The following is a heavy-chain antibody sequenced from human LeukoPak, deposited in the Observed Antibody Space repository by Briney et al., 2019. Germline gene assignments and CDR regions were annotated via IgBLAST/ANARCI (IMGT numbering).Heavy chain of an antibody. CDR3: ARERRPDIVVVVAATDAFDI. Sequence: PGGSLRLSCAASGFTFSSYSMNWVRQAPGKGLEWVSYISSSSSTIYYADSVKGRFTISRDNAKNSLYLQINSLRAEDTAVYYCARERRPDIVVVVAATDAFDIWGQGTMVTVSS. J-gene: IGHJ3*02. CDR2: ISSSSSTI. V-gene: IGHV3-48*01. CDR1: GFTFSSYS. D-gene: IGHD2-15*01.